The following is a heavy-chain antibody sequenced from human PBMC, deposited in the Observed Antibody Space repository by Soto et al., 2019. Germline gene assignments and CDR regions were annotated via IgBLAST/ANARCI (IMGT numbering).Heavy chain of an antibody. CDR1: GFTFSSYD. D-gene: IGHD3-10*01. CDR2: IGTAGDT. CDR3: ARGRGWFGELNWFDP. V-gene: IGHV3-13*01. J-gene: IGHJ5*02. Sequence: GGSLRLSCAASGFTFSSYDMHWVRQATGKGLEWVSAIGTAGDTYYPGSVKGRFTISRENAKNSLYLQMNSLRAGDTAVYYCARGRGWFGELNWFDPWGQGTLVTVSS.